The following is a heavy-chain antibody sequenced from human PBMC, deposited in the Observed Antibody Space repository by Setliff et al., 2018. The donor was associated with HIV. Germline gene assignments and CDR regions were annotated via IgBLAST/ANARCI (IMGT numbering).Heavy chain of an antibody. CDR1: GGTFSSYA. V-gene: IGHV1-69*10. CDR2: IIPILGIA. J-gene: IGHJ5*02. CDR3: ALPYCGGGNCWSSASLPPAGWFDP. D-gene: IGHD2-15*01. Sequence: SVKVSCKASGGTFSSYAISWVRQAPGQGLEWMGGIIPILGIANYAHKFQGRVTITTDESTSTAYMEVSSLRSEDTAVYYCALPYCGGGNCWSSASLPPAGWFDPWGQGTLVTVSS.